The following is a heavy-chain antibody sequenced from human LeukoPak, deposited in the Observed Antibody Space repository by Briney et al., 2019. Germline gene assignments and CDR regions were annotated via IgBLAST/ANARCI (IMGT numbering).Heavy chain of an antibody. D-gene: IGHD2-2*01. CDR2: ISAYNGNT. Sequence: ASVKVSCKASGYTYTGYGISWVRQAPGQGLEWMGWISAYNGNTNYAQKLQGRVTMTRDTSIITAYMELSRLRSADTAVYYCVRDRTKYCSSTSCPLDYWGQGTLVTVSS. CDR3: VRDRTKYCSSTSCPLDY. CDR1: GYTYTGYG. J-gene: IGHJ4*02. V-gene: IGHV1-18*01.